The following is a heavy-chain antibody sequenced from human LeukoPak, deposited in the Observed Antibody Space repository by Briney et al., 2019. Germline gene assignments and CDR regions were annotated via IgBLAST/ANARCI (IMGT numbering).Heavy chain of an antibody. CDR3: ARDPVVGATRSSIDY. D-gene: IGHD1-26*01. CDR2: IIPILGLT. J-gene: IGHJ4*02. Sequence: GASVKVSCKASGGTFSSYAISWVRQAPGQGLEWMGRIIPILGLTNYAQKFQGRVTITTDKSTSAAYMELSSLRSEDTAVYYCARDPVVGATRSSIDYWGQGTLVTVSS. CDR1: GGTFSSYA. V-gene: IGHV1-69*04.